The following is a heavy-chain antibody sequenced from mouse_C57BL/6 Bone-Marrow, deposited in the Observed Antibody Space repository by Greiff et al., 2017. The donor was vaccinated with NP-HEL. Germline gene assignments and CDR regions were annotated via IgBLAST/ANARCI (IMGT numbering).Heavy chain of an antibody. CDR2: IDPSDSET. D-gene: IGHD1-1*01. CDR3: ARGIHDYGSSSFAY. CDR1: GYTFTSYW. Sequence: VQLQQPGAELVRPGSSVKLSCKASGYTFTSYWMPWVKQSPIQGLEWIGNIDPSDSETHYHQKFKDKATLPVDKSSSTAYMQLSSLKTEDSAVYYCARGIHDYGSSSFAYWGQGTLVTVSA. V-gene: IGHV1-52*01. J-gene: IGHJ3*01.